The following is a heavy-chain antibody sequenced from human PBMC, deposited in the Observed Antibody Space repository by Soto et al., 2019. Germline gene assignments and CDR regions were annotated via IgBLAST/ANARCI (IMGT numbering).Heavy chain of an antibody. J-gene: IGHJ4*02. V-gene: IGHV1-2*02. D-gene: IGHD4-17*01. CDR1: GYTLTDNY. CDR2: INPNGGP. CDR3: ARSLTTLTTLLDY. Sequence: VQLLQSGAAVKRPGASVKVSCKASGYTLTDNYMHWVREAPGQGLEWMGWINPNGGPNYAQKFQGRVTMTRDTSISTAYRVLSRLRSDDPAVYCCARSLTTLTTLLDYWGQGTLVTVSS.